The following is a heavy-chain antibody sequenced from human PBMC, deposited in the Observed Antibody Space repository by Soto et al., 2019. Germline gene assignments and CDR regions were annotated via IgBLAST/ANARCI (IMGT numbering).Heavy chain of an antibody. CDR1: GFTFSSYW. D-gene: IGHD3-16*01. Sequence: GGSLRLSCAASGFTFSSYWMHWVRQAPGEGLVWVSQIDADGRSPSYAGSVKGRFTISRDNAKSTLYLQMNSLRADDTAVYFCATLSTPTDYWGQGTLVTVSS. J-gene: IGHJ4*02. CDR2: IDADGRSP. V-gene: IGHV3-74*01. CDR3: ATLSTPTDY.